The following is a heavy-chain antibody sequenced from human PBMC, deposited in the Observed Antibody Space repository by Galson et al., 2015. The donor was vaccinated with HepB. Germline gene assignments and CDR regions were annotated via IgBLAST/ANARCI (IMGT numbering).Heavy chain of an antibody. CDR1: GYTFTSYA. J-gene: IGHJ4*02. CDR2: INAGNGNT. D-gene: IGHD3-10*01. Sequence: SVKVSCKASGYTFTSYAMHWVRQAPGQRLEWMGWINAGNGNTKYSQKFQGRVTITRDTSASTAYMELSSLRSEDTAVYYCARADLWFGELSMLHDYWGQGTLVTVSS. V-gene: IGHV1-3*01. CDR3: ARADLWFGELSMLHDY.